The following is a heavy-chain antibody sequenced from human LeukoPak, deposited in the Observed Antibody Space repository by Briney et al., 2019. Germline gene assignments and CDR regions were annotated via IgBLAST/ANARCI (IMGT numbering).Heavy chain of an antibody. CDR1: GFTFSSYA. J-gene: IGHJ4*02. Sequence: GRSLRLSCAASGFTFSSYAMHWVRQAPGKGLEWVAVISYDGSNKYYADSVKGRFTISRDSSKNTLYLQMNSLRAEDTAVYYCAKDSAGYYYVSDADYWGQGTLVTVSS. V-gene: IGHV3-30-3*01. CDR3: AKDSAGYYYVSDADY. CDR2: ISYDGSNK. D-gene: IGHD3-22*01.